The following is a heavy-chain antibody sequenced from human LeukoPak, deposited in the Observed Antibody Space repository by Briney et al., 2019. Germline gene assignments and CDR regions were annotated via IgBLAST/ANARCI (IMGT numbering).Heavy chain of an antibody. CDR2: IYDTGST. Sequence: SETLSLTCTVSGGSISSYYWSWIRQPPGKGLEWIGCIYDTGSTNYNPSLKSRVTISVDTSKNQFSLKLSSVTAADTAVYYCARPTGYASSSRYSYIDYWGQGTLVTVSS. J-gene: IGHJ4*02. V-gene: IGHV4-59*08. CDR1: GGSISSYY. D-gene: IGHD6-13*01. CDR3: ARPTGYASSSRYSYIDY.